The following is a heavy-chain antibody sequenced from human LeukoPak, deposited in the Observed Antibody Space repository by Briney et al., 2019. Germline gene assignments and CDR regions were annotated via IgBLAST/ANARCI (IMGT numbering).Heavy chain of an antibody. J-gene: IGHJ4*02. D-gene: IGHD3-10*01. CDR2: ITHSGST. Sequence: SETLSLTSAIYGGSFNTYYWSWIRQPPGKGLEWIGEITHSGSTNYNPSLKSRVTISSDTSKNQFSLKLTSVTAADTAVYYCARVTRFNEFGELWFDYWGQGTLLTVSS. V-gene: IGHV4-34*01. CDR1: GGSFNTYY. CDR3: ARVTRFNEFGELWFDY.